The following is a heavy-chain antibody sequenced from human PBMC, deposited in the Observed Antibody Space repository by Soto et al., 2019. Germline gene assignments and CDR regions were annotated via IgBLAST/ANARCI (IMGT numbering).Heavy chain of an antibody. CDR3: ARGPYCSGGSCYPNYWYFDL. J-gene: IGHJ2*01. D-gene: IGHD2-15*01. CDR2: ISSSSSYI. Sequence: EVQLVESGGGLVKPGGSLRLSCAASGFTFSSYSMNWVRQAPGKGLEWVSSISSSSSYIYYADSVKGRFTISRDNAKNSLYLQMNSLRAEDTAVYYCARGPYCSGGSCYPNYWYFDLWGRDTLVTVSS. V-gene: IGHV3-21*01. CDR1: GFTFSSYS.